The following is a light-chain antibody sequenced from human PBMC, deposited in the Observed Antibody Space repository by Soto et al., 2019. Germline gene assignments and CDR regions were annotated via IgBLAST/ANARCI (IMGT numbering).Light chain of an antibody. CDR3: QSYDSSLSAVV. Sequence: QSVLTQPPSVSGAPGQRVTISCTGSSSNIGAGYDVHWYQQLPGTAPKLLIYGNSNRPSGVPDRFTGSKSGTSAALAITGVQAEDEADYYCQSYDSSLSAVVLGGGTKLTVL. CDR2: GNS. J-gene: IGLJ2*01. V-gene: IGLV1-40*01. CDR1: SSNIGAGYD.